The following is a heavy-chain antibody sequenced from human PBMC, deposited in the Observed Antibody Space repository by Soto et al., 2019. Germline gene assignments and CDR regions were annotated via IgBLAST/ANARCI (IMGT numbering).Heavy chain of an antibody. CDR2: VWKDGSNR. J-gene: IGHJ4*02. Sequence: TGGSLRLSCAASGITFSDYGMHWVRQAPSKGLEWVAGVWKDGSNRYYVDSVKGRFTISRDNSKNTLYLQMNSLRDEDTAVYYCAKVPRGSNFGYYNFWGQGTLVTVSS. V-gene: IGHV3-30*02. D-gene: IGHD5-18*01. CDR3: AKVPRGSNFGYYNF. CDR1: GITFSDYG.